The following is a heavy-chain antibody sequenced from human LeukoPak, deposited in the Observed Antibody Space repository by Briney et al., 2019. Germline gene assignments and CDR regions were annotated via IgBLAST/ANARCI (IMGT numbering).Heavy chain of an antibody. D-gene: IGHD2-21*02. V-gene: IGHV3-21*01. Sequence: TTGGSLRLSCAASGFTFSSYSMNWVRQAPGKVLEWVSSISSSSSYIYYADSVKGRFTISRDNAKNSLYLQMNSLRAEDTAVYYCARSPRAYCGGDCYSVFDYWGQGTLVTVSP. CDR2: ISSSSSYI. CDR3: ARSPRAYCGGDCYSVFDY. CDR1: GFTFSSYS. J-gene: IGHJ4*02.